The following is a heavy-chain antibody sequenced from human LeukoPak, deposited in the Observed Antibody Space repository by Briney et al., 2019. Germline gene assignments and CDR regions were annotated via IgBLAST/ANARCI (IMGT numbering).Heavy chain of an antibody. Sequence: ASVKVSCKASGYTFTSYAMNWVRQAPGQGLECMGWINTNTGNPTYAQGFTGRFVFSLDTSVSTAYLQISSLKAEDTAVYYCARDGYGDYRLDAFDIWGQGTMVTVSS. J-gene: IGHJ3*02. CDR3: ARDGYGDYRLDAFDI. CDR1: GYTFTSYA. V-gene: IGHV7-4-1*02. CDR2: INTNTGNP. D-gene: IGHD4-17*01.